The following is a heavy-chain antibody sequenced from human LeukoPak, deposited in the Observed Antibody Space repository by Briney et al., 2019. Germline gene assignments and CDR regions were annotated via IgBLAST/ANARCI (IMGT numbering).Heavy chain of an antibody. CDR3: ARGYSSSWYFNWFDP. V-gene: IGHV4-34*01. D-gene: IGHD6-13*01. CDR2: ISQNGDS. Sequence: PAETLSLTCGVSGGSLSFYYWSWIRQFPGKGLEWIAEISQNGDSNYNMSLKSRVTISLDTSKNQFSLKLSSVTAADTAVYYCARGYSSSWYFNWFDPWGQGTLVTVSS. J-gene: IGHJ5*02. CDR1: GGSLSFYY.